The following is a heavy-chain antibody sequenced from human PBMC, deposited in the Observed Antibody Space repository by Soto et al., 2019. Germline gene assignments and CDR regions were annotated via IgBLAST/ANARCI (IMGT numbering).Heavy chain of an antibody. D-gene: IGHD3-10*01. V-gene: IGHV3-9*01. Sequence: EAQLVESGGGLVQPGRSLRLSCVASGFTFDDYAIHWVRQAPGNGLEWVSGISWNGAATGYADSVKGRFTISRDNAKNSLYLQMSSLRTEDTAIYYCANLPLYGSGFDCWGQGTLVTVSS. CDR3: ANLPLYGSGFDC. CDR1: GFTFDDYA. CDR2: ISWNGAAT. J-gene: IGHJ4*02.